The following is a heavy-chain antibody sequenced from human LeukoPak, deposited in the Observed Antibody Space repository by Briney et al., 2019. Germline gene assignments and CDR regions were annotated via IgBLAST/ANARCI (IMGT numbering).Heavy chain of an antibody. J-gene: IGHJ4*02. CDR1: GFTLSSHW. V-gene: IGHV3-7*01. CDR3: ARGEGYYDSSGYVDYFDY. D-gene: IGHD3-22*01. CDR2: IKQDGSEK. Sequence: GGSLRLYCSAPGFTLSSHWMSWVRQAPGKGLEWVANIKQDGSEKYYVDSVKGRFTIYRDNAKNSLYLQMNSLRAEDTAVYYCARGEGYYDSSGYVDYFDYWGQGTLVTVSS.